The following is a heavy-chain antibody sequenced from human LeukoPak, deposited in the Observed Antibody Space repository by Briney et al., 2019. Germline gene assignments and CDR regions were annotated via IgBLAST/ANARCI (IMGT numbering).Heavy chain of an antibody. CDR3: ARDGDCGGDCYLYGMGV. CDR2: IYSGGST. V-gene: IGHV3-66*01. CDR1: GFTVSSNY. Sequence: TGGSLRLSCAASGFTVSSNYMSWVRQAPGKGLEWVSVIYSGGSTYYADSVKGRFTISRDNSKNTLYLQMNSLRAEDTAVYYCARDGDCGGDCYLYGMGVWGQGTTVTVSS. J-gene: IGHJ6*02. D-gene: IGHD2-21*02.